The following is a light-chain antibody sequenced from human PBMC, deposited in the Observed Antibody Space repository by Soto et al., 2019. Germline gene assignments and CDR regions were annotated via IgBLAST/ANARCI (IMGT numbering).Light chain of an antibody. J-gene: IGLJ1*01. CDR1: SSDVGGYNY. CDR3: SSYTTSSTLLYV. Sequence: QSALTQPASVSGSPGQSITISCTGTSSDVGGYNYVSWYQQHPGKAPKLMIYAVSNRPSGVSTRFSGSKSGNTASLTISGLQAEDEADYHCSSYTTSSTLLYVFRTGTKLTVL. V-gene: IGLV2-14*01. CDR2: AVS.